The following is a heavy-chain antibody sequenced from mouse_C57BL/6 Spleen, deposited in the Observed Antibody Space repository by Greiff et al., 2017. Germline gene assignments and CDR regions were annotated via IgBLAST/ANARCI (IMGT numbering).Heavy chain of an antibody. CDR1: GFTFSSYA. CDR3: ARADFENYFDY. CDR2: ISDGGSYT. Sequence: EVQRVESGGGLVKPGGSLKLSCAASGFTFSSYAMSWVRQTPEKRLEWVATISDGGSYTYYPDNVKGRFTISRDNAKNNLYLQMSHLKSEDTAMYYCARADFENYFDYWGQGTTLTVSS. J-gene: IGHJ2*01. V-gene: IGHV5-4*01.